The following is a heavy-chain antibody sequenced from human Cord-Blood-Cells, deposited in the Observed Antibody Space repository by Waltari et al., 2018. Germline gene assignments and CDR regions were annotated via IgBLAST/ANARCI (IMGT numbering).Heavy chain of an antibody. D-gene: IGHD6-19*01. V-gene: IGHV1-2*06. CDR1: GYTFTGYY. CDR3: ARAYSSGWYYFDY. Sequence: QVQLVQSGAEVKKPGASVKVSCKASGYTFTGYYMHRVRQAPGQGREWMGRINPNSGGTNYAQKFQGRVTMTRDTSISTAYMELSRLRSDDTAVYYCARAYSSGWYYFDYWGQGTLVTVSS. J-gene: IGHJ4*02. CDR2: INPNSGGT.